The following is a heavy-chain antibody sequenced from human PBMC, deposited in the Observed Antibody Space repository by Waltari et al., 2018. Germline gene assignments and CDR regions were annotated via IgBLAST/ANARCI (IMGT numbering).Heavy chain of an antibody. CDR1: GDSVSSNSAA. CDR3: AREWGEVVPAALNWFDP. Sequence: QVQLQQSGPGLVKPSQTLSLTCAISGDSVSSNSAAWDWIRQSPSRGLEWLGRTYYRSKWYNDYAVSVKSRITINPDTSKNQFSLQLNSVTPEDTAVYYCAREWGEVVPAALNWFDPWGQGTLVTVSS. V-gene: IGHV6-1*01. D-gene: IGHD2-2*01. CDR2: TYYRSKWYN. J-gene: IGHJ5*02.